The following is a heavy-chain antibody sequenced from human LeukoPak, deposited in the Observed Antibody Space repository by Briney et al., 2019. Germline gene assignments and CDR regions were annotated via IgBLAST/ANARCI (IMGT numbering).Heavy chain of an antibody. V-gene: IGHV1-46*01. CDR1: GYSFTSYY. CDR2: IHPSGGST. CDR3: ARGLGSTGKFDY. Sequence: GASVKVSCNASGYSFTSYYMHWVRQAPGPGLDWMGIIHPSGGSTYYAQKFQGRVTMTRDTSTSTVYLEVSSLRSEDTAVYYCARGLGSTGKFDYWGQGTLVTVSS. J-gene: IGHJ4*02. D-gene: IGHD1-26*01.